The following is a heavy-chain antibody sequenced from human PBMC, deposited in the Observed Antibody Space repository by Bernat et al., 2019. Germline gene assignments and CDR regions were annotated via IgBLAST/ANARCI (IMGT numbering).Heavy chain of an antibody. D-gene: IGHD3-22*01. Sequence: GSSVKVSCKASGGTFSSYAISWVRQAPGQGLEWMGRIIPILGIANYAQKFQGRVTITADKSTSTAYMELSSLRSEDTAVHYCARAGYYDSSGYYAFDIWGQGTMVTVSS. CDR3: ARAGYYDSSGYYAFDI. CDR1: GGTFSSYA. V-gene: IGHV1-69*04. J-gene: IGHJ3*02. CDR2: IIPILGIA.